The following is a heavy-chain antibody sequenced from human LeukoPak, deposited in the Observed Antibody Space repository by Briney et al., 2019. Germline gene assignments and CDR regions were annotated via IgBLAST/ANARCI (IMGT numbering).Heavy chain of an antibody. CDR1: GGTFRSYA. J-gene: IGHJ6*03. V-gene: IGHV1-69*05. Sequence: SVKDSCKASGGTFRSYAISWVRQAPGQGLEWMGGIIPIFGTANYAQKFQGRVTITTDESTSTAYMELSSLRSEDTAVYYCARGRIVYGSGSYFHYYYYMDVWAKGPRSPSP. D-gene: IGHD3-10*01. CDR3: ARGRIVYGSGSYFHYYYYMDV. CDR2: IIPIFGTA.